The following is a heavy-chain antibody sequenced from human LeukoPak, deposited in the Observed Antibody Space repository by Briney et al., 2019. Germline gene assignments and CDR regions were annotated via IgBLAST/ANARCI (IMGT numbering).Heavy chain of an antibody. CDR1: GGSITDSTYY. Sequence: SETLSLTCTVSGGSITDSTYYWGWIRQSPGKGLEWIGSIYYSGDTDYRPSLKSRVTMSVDTSKNQFSLKLSPMTAADTAVYYCARRFGSWPDYFDYWGQGTLVTVSS. CDR3: ARRFGSWPDYFDY. V-gene: IGHV4-39*01. J-gene: IGHJ4*02. D-gene: IGHD3-10*01. CDR2: IYYSGDT.